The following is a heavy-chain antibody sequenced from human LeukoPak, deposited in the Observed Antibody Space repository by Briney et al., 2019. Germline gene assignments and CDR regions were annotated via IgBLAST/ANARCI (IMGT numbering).Heavy chain of an antibody. CDR2: INHSGST. V-gene: IGHV4-34*01. CDR1: GGSFSGYY. Sequence: SETLSLTCAVYGGSFSGYYWSWIRQPPGEGLEWIGEINHSGSTNYNPSLKSRVTISVDTSKDQFSLKLSSVTAADTAVYYCAGRHDILTGYYPFDYWGQGTLVTVSP. D-gene: IGHD3-9*01. CDR3: AGRHDILTGYYPFDY. J-gene: IGHJ4*02.